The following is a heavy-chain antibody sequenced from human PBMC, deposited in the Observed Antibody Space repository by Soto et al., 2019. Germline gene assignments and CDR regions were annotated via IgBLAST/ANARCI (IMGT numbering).Heavy chain of an antibody. CDR3: AKDTTPLTIFGVVIIPDYYYYGMDV. CDR1: GFTFSSYA. CDR2: ISGSGGST. D-gene: IGHD3-3*01. V-gene: IGHV3-23*01. Sequence: EVQLLESGGGLVQPGGSLRLSCAASGFTFSSYAMSWVRQAPGKGLEWVSAISGSGGSTYYADSVKGRFTISRDNSKNTLYLQMNSLRAEDTAVYYCAKDTTPLTIFGVVIIPDYYYYGMDVWGQGTTVTVSS. J-gene: IGHJ6*02.